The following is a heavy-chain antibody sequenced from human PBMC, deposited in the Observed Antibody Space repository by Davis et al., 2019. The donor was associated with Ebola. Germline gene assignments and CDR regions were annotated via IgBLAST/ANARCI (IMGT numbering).Heavy chain of an antibody. CDR2: INQDGGDK. CDR3: ARVHTTYGMDV. CDR1: GFSFSSYW. D-gene: IGHD1-1*01. Sequence: GGSLRLSCAASGFSFSSYWMTWVRQAPGKGLEWVANINQDGGDKYYLDSVKGRFIISRDNAKNSLYLQMNSLRAEDTAVYYCARVHTTYGMDVWGKGTTVTVSS. J-gene: IGHJ6*04. V-gene: IGHV3-7*03.